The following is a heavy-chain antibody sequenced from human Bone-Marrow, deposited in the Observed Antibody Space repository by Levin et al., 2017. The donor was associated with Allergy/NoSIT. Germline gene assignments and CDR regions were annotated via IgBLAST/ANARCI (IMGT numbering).Heavy chain of an antibody. CDR1: GYTFTSFY. V-gene: IGHV1-46*01. D-gene: IGHD1-26*01. CDR3: ARVRGAATRRHAFDI. J-gene: IGHJ3*02. CDR2: IDPTGGST. Sequence: ASVKVSCKASGYTFTSFYIHWVRQAPGQGLEWMGIIDPTGGSTSFAQKFQGRVTMTRDTSTSTVYMELSSLRSEDTAVYYCARVRGAATRRHAFDIWGQGTLVTVSS.